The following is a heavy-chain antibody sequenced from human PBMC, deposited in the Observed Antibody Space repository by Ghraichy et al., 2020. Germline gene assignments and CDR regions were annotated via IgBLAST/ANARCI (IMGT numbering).Heavy chain of an antibody. Sequence: GGSLRLSCAASGFNFDIFGIHWVRRTPEKGLEWVSYISSTSRYLFYADSLQGRFTVSRDNTKNSVSLQMNNLRAEDTAIYYCAREARIAVGRHNLDYWGQGAPVTVSS. D-gene: IGHD2-2*01. CDR1: GFNFDIFG. V-gene: IGHV3-21*01. CDR2: ISSTSRYL. J-gene: IGHJ4*02. CDR3: AREARIAVGRHNLDY.